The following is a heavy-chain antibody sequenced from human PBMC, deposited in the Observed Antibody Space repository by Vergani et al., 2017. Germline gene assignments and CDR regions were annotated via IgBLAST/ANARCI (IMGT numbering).Heavy chain of an antibody. CDR2: IYYSGSN. D-gene: IGHD3-16*01. J-gene: IGHJ4*02. CDR3: ARDWGGVPLDY. V-gene: IGHV4-39*07. CDR1: GGSISSSSYY. Sequence: QLQLQESGPGLVKPSETLSLTCTVSGGSISSSSYYWGWIRQPPGKGLEWIGSIYYSGSNYYNPSLKSRVTISVDTSKNQFSLKLSSVTAADTAVYYCARDWGGVPLDYWGQGTLVTVSS.